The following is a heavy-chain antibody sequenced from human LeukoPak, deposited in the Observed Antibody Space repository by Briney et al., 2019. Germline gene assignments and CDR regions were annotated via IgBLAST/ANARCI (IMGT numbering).Heavy chain of an antibody. V-gene: IGHV1-69*13. CDR1: GGTFSSYA. CDR3: ARGGLGEDWFDP. D-gene: IGHD3-10*01. Sequence: SVKVSCKASGGTFSSYAISWVRQAPGQGLEWMGGIIPIFGTANYAQKFQGRVTITADESTSTAYMELRSLRSDDTAVYYCARGGLGEDWFDPWGQGTLVTVSS. CDR2: IIPIFGTA. J-gene: IGHJ5*02.